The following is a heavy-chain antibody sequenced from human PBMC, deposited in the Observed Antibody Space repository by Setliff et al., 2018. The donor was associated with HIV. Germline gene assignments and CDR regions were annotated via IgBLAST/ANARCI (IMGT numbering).Heavy chain of an antibody. CDR1: GYTFTNFA. D-gene: IGHD6-19*01. CDR3: ARDLTAGAGTNY. V-gene: IGHV1-18*01. Sequence: ASVKVSCKASGYTFTNFAISWVRQAPGQGLEWMGWISAYNDDTNYAPKFQGRVTMTTDTSTSTAYMDLRSLRSDDTAVYYCARDLTAGAGTNYWGQGTLVTVSS. J-gene: IGHJ4*02. CDR2: ISAYNDDT.